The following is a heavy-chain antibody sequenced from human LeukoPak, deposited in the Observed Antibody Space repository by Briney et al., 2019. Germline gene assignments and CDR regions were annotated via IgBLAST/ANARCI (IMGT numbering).Heavy chain of an antibody. CDR1: GGSIGGNSY. CDR3: ARGGASSIPLDY. V-gene: IGHV4-61*01. D-gene: IGHD1-26*01. J-gene: IGHJ4*02. Sequence: SETLSLTCTVSGGSIGGNSYWSWIRQPPGQGPEWIGHISNSGSTYYSPSLSSRVTISLDTSKNQFSLKLRSVTAADTAVYYRARGGASSIPLDYWGRGTLVTVSS. CDR2: ISNSGST.